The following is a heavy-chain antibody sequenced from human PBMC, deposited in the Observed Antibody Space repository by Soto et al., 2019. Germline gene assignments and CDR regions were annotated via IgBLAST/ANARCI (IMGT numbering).Heavy chain of an antibody. CDR2: ISAYNGNT. CDR3: ARDTRYYYERSGYYVDY. J-gene: IGHJ4*02. D-gene: IGHD3-22*01. CDR1: GYTFTNYG. Sequence: GASVKVSCKSSGYTFTNYGISWVRPAPGQGLEWMGWISAYNGNTNYAQKLQGRVTMTTDTSTSTAYLELRSLRSDDTAVYYCARDTRYYYERSGYYVDYWGQGTLVTVSS. V-gene: IGHV1-18*01.